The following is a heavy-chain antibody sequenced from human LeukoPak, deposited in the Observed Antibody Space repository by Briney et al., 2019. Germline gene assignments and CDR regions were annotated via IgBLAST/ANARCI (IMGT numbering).Heavy chain of an antibody. J-gene: IGHJ4*02. D-gene: IGHD5-18*01. CDR1: GYTFTTNG. Sequence: ASVKVSCKASGYTFTTNGGSWERQAPGQGLEWMGWISGYDGNTNYAQKLRGRVTMTTDTSTSTAYMDLRSLRSEDTAVYYCASPLRSGGYSYGNFNYSGQGTLVTVSS. CDR2: ISGYDGNT. V-gene: IGHV1-18*01. CDR3: ASPLRSGGYSYGNFNY.